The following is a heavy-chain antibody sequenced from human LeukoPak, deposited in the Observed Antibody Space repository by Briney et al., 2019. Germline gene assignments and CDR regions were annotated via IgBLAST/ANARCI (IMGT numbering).Heavy chain of an antibody. CDR2: ISSSSSYI. CDR1: GFTFSSYR. Sequence: PGGSLRLSCAASGFTFSSYRMNWVRRAPGKGLEWVSSISSSSSYIYYADSVKGRFTISRDNAKNSLYLQMNSLRAEDTAVYYCAREGSGVAGHFDYWGQGTLGTVSS. D-gene: IGHD6-19*01. V-gene: IGHV3-21*01. CDR3: AREGSGVAGHFDY. J-gene: IGHJ4*02.